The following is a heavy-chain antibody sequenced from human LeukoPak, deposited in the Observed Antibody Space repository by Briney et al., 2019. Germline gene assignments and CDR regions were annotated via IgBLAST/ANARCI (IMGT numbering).Heavy chain of an antibody. Sequence: PGGSLRLSCAASGFTFSGYAMSWVRQAPGKGLEWVSSIRGSGGSTYYADSVKGRFTISRDNSKNTLYLQMNSLRAEDTAVYYCARARVGDPTDYWGQGTLVTVSS. CDR3: ARARVGDPTDY. CDR1: GFTFSGYA. J-gene: IGHJ4*02. V-gene: IGHV3-23*01. D-gene: IGHD1-26*01. CDR2: IRGSGGST.